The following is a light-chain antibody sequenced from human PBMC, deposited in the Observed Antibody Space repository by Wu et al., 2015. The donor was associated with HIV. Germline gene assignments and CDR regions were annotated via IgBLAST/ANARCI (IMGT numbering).Light chain of an antibody. V-gene: IGKV3-15*01. CDR1: QSVSSN. Sequence: EIVMTQSPATLSVSPGERATLSCRASQSVSSNLAWYQQKPGQAPRLLIYGASTRATGIPARFSGSGSGTEFTLTISSLQSEDFAVYYCQQYNNWPSGHVFGQG. J-gene: IGKJ2*01. CDR3: QQYNNWPSGHV. CDR2: GAS.